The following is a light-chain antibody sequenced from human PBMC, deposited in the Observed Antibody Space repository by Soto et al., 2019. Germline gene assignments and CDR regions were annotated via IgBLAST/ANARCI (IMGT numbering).Light chain of an antibody. J-gene: IGKJ4*01. CDR3: QQYNSYSPLT. V-gene: IGKV1-5*01. CDR1: QSISSY. CDR2: DAS. Sequence: DIQMTQSPSSLSASVGDRVTITCRASQSISSYLNWYQQKPGKAPKLLIYDASSLESGVPSRFSGSGSGTDFTLTISSLQPDDFATYYCQQYNSYSPLTFGGGTKVDIK.